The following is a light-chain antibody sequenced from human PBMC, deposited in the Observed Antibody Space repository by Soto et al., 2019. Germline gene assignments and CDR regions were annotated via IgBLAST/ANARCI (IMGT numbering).Light chain of an antibody. CDR1: LGISTY. J-gene: IGKJ3*01. CDR2: AAS. V-gene: IGKV1-9*01. CDR3: QQVNTYT. Sequence: DIQLTQSPSFLSASVGDRVTITCRASLGISTYLAWYQLKPGKAPNLLIYAASTLQSGVPSRFSGSGSGTEFTLTISSLQPEDFATYYCQQVNTYTFGPGTKVDIK.